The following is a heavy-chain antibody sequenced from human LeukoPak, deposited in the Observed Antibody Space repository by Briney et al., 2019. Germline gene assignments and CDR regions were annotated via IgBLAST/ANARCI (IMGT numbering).Heavy chain of an antibody. Sequence: ASVKVSCKASGYTFTSYAMHWVRQAPGQRLEWMGWINAGNGNTKYSQKFQGRVTITRDTSASTAYMELSSLRSEDTAVYYCARSKVLRYFDWLKSFDYWGQGTLVTVSS. CDR1: GYTFTSYA. D-gene: IGHD3-9*01. V-gene: IGHV1-3*01. J-gene: IGHJ4*02. CDR2: INAGNGNT. CDR3: ARSKVLRYFDWLKSFDY.